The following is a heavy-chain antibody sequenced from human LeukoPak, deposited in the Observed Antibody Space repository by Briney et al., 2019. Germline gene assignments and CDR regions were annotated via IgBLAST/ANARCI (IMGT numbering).Heavy chain of an antibody. V-gene: IGHV3-23*01. CDR2: ISDSGGST. CDR3: APSAFDY. Sequence: GGSLRHSCAASGFTSSSYAMSWVRQAPGKGLEWVSIISDSGGSTYYADSVKGRFTISRDNSKNTLYLQMNSLRVEDTAVYYCAPSAFDYWGQGTLVTVSS. CDR1: GFTSSSYA. J-gene: IGHJ4*02.